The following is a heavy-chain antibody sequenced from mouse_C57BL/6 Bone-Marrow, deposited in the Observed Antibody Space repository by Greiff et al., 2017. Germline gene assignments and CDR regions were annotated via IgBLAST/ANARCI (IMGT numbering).Heavy chain of an antibody. J-gene: IGHJ3*01. D-gene: IGHD2-3*01. CDR3: ARDDGYPWFAY. CDR1: GYTFTNYW. Sequence: QVQLQQSGAELVRPGTSVKMSCKASGYTFTNYWIGWAKQRPGHGLEWIGDIYPGGGYTNYNEKFKGKATLTADKSSSTAYRQFSSLTSEDSAIYYCARDDGYPWFAYWGQGTLVTVSA. CDR2: IYPGGGYT. V-gene: IGHV1-63*01.